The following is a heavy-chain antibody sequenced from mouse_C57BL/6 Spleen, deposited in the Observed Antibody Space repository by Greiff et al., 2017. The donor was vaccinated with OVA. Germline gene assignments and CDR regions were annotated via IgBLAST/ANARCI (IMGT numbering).Heavy chain of an antibody. CDR3: TRDAPFAY. V-gene: IGHV6-6*01. CDR1: GFTFSDAW. J-gene: IGHJ3*01. CDR2: IRNKANNHAT. Sequence: EVKLVESGGGLVQPGGSMKLSCAASGFTFSDAWMDWVRQSPEKGLEWVAEIRNKANNHATYYAESVKGRFTISRDDSKSSVSLQMNSLRAEDTGIYYCTRDAPFAYWGQGTLVTVSA.